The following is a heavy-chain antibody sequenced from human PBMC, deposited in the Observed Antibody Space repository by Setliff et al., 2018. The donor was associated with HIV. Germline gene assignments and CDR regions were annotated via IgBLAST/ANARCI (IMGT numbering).Heavy chain of an antibody. D-gene: IGHD1-1*01. Sequence: SETLSLTCAVSGYSISSGYYWGWIRQPPGKGLEWIGSIYHSGSTYYNPSLKSRVTISVDTSKNQFSLKLSSVTAADTAVYYCARGALGTDAFDIWGQGTMVTVSS. V-gene: IGHV4-38-2*01. J-gene: IGHJ3*02. CDR1: GYSISSGYY. CDR3: ARGALGTDAFDI. CDR2: IYHSGST.